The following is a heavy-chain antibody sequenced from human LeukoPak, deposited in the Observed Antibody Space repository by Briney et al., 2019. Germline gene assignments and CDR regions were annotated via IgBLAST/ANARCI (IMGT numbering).Heavy chain of an antibody. CDR3: ARARDHGDSNFDY. J-gene: IGHJ4*02. Sequence: SETLSLTCAVYGGSFSGYYWNWVRQPPGKGLEWIGEINHSGSTNYNPSLKSRVTISVDTSKNQFSLKLSSVTAADTAVYYCARARDHGDSNFDYWGQGTLVTVSS. CDR1: GGSFSGYY. CDR2: INHSGST. D-gene: IGHD4-17*01. V-gene: IGHV4-34*01.